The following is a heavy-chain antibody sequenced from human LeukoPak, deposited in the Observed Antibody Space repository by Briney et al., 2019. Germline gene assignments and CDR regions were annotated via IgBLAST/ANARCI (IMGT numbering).Heavy chain of an antibody. Sequence: PGRSLRLSCAASGFTFSTYSMNWVRQAPGKGLEWISYIRSSHNTIHYADSVKGRFTISSDNAKNSLFLQMNTLRAEDTAVYYCARTGLGMYSFDYWGQGTLVTVSS. CDR3: ARTGLGMYSFDY. J-gene: IGHJ4*02. V-gene: IGHV3-48*01. D-gene: IGHD3/OR15-3a*01. CDR2: IRSSHNTI. CDR1: GFTFSTYS.